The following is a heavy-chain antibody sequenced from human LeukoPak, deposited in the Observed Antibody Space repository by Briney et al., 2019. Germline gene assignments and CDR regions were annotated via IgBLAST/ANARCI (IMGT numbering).Heavy chain of an antibody. D-gene: IGHD3-10*01. V-gene: IGHV4-4*07. CDR2: IYTTGTT. Sequence: KSSETLSLTCTVSGGSISSYYWSWIRQPAGKGLEWIGHIYTTGTTNYNPSLKSRVTMSIDTSKNQFSLNLRSVTAADTAVYYCAKVAKYYYGSETYFFFDHWGQGTLVTVSS. CDR1: GGSISSYY. CDR3: AKVAKYYYGSETYFFFDH. J-gene: IGHJ4*02.